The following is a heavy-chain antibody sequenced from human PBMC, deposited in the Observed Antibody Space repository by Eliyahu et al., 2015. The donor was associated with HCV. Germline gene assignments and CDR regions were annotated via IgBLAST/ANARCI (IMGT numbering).Heavy chain of an antibody. CDR2: IYYSGST. J-gene: IGHJ3*02. D-gene: IGHD3-10*01. V-gene: IGHV4-61*01. Sequence: QVQLQESGPGLVKPSETLSLXCXVSGGSVSGDSYYWXWXRPPPGKGLESIGFIYYSGSTNYNPSLNSRVTVSVDASKTQFSLRLNSVTAADTAVYYCARLYGSGPTDAFDIWGQGTMVTVSS. CDR1: GGSVSGDSYY. CDR3: ARLYGSGPTDAFDI.